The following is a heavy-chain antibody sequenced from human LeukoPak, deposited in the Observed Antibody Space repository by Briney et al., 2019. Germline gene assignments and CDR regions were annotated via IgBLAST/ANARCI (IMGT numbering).Heavy chain of an antibody. CDR2: ISGSGGST. Sequence: GGSLRLSCAASGFTFSSYAMSWVRQAPGKGLEWVSAISGSGGSTYYADSVKGRFTISRDISKNTLYLQMNSLRAEDTAVYYCAKDQAVAGKGWYFDYWGQGTLVTVSS. J-gene: IGHJ4*02. V-gene: IGHV3-23*01. CDR3: AKDQAVAGKGWYFDY. D-gene: IGHD6-19*01. CDR1: GFTFSSYA.